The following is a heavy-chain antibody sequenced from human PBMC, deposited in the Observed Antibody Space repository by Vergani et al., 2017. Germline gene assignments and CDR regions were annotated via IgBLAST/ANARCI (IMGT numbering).Heavy chain of an antibody. V-gene: IGHV1-18*01. D-gene: IGHD1-26*01. CDR3: ARWSREWDLLYYFDY. CDR2: ISAYNGNT. Sequence: QVQLVQSGAEVKKPGASVKVSCKASGYTFTSYGISWVRQAPGQGLEWMGWISAYNGNTNYAQKLQGRVTMTTDTSTSTAYVGLRSLRSDDTAVYYCARWSREWDLLYYFDYWGQGTLVTVSS. J-gene: IGHJ4*02. CDR1: GYTFTSYG.